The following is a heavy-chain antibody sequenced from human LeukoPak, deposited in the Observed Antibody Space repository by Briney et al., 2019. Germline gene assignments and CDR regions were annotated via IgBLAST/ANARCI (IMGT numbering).Heavy chain of an antibody. Sequence: GGSLRLSCAASGFTFSIYAMIWVRQAPGKGLEWVSGISDSGGGTYYADSVKGRFTVSRDNSKNTLYLQMNSLRAEDTAVYYCARRSTGYWGQGTLVTVSS. D-gene: IGHD1-14*01. J-gene: IGHJ4*02. CDR1: GFTFSIYA. CDR2: ISDSGGGT. CDR3: ARRSTGY. V-gene: IGHV3-23*01.